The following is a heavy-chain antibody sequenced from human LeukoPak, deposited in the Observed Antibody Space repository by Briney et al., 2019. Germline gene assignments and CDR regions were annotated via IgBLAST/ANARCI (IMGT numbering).Heavy chain of an antibody. Sequence: GGSLRLSCAASGFTFSSYAMHWVRQAPGKGLGWVAVISYDGSNKYYADSVKGRFTISRDNSKNTLYLQMNSLRAEDTAVYYRAREWGNADLDYWGQGTLVTVSS. J-gene: IGHJ4*02. CDR2: ISYDGSNK. D-gene: IGHD3-16*01. V-gene: IGHV3-30*04. CDR1: GFTFSSYA. CDR3: AREWGNADLDY.